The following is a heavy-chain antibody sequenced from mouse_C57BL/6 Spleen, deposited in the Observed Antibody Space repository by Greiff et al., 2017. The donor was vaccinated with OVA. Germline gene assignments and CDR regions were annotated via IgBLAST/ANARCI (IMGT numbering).Heavy chain of an antibody. D-gene: IGHD2-1*01. Sequence: VQLQQSGAELVRPGTSVKVSCKASGYAFTNYLIEWVKQRPGQGLEWIGVINPGSGGTNYNEKFKGKATLTADKSSSTVYMQLSSLTSEDSAVYFCARDYGNYSYWGQGTLVTVSA. CDR1: GYAFTNYL. V-gene: IGHV1-54*01. CDR2: INPGSGGT. J-gene: IGHJ3*01. CDR3: ARDYGNYSY.